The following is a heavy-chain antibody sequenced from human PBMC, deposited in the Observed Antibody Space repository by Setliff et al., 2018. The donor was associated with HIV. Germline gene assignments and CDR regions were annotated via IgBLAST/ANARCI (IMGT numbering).Heavy chain of an antibody. CDR3: ARPGIGDSSSWYYFDY. V-gene: IGHV4-38-2*01. CDR2: IYHSGST. J-gene: IGHJ4*02. CDR1: GHSITGGYF. Sequence: SETLSLTCAVSGHSITGGYFWGWIRQPPGKGLEWIGSIYHSGSTYYNPSLKSRVTISVDTSKNQFSLKLSSVTAADTAVYYCARPGIGDSSSWYYFDYWGQGTLVTAPQ. D-gene: IGHD6-13*01.